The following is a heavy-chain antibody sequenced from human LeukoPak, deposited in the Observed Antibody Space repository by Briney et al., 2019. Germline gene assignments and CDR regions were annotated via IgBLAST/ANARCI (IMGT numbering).Heavy chain of an antibody. V-gene: IGHV1-2*02. CDR2: INPNSGGT. CDR1: GYTFTSYY. Sequence: ASVKVSCKASGYTFTSYYMHWVRQAPGQGLEWMGWINPNSGGTNYAQKFQGRVTMTRDTSISTAYMELSRLRSDDTAVYYCARILTGYDYFDYWGQGTLVAVSS. CDR3: ARILTGYDYFDY. D-gene: IGHD3-9*01. J-gene: IGHJ4*02.